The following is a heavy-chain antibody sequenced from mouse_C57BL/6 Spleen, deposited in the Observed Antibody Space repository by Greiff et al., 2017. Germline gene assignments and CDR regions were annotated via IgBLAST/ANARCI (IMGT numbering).Heavy chain of an antibody. J-gene: IGHJ4*01. CDR1: AFTFRDYY. CDR3: ARHAVYYSNVYYYAMDY. D-gene: IGHD2-5*01. CDR2: FSNGGGST. V-gene: IGHV5-12*01. Sequence: DVQLVESGGGLLQPGGSLKLSSAASAFTFRDYYMYWFRQTPEKRLEWVAYFSNGGGSTSSLDPVKGRFPFSRDNAKNTLYREMSRLKSEDTAMYDCARHAVYYSNVYYYAMDYWGQGTSVTVSS.